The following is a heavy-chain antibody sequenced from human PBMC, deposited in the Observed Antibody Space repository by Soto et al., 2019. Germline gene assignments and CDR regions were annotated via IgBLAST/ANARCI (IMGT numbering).Heavy chain of an antibody. CDR1: GGSFSGYY. D-gene: IGHD3-9*01. CDR3: ARALRYXDWLPRYYYYGMDV. CDR2: INHSGST. Sequence: SETLSLTCAVYGGSFSGYYWSWIRQPPGKGLEWIGEINHSGSTNYNPSLKSRVTISVDTSKNQFSLKLSSVTAADTAVYYCARALRYXDWLPRYYYYGMDVWGQGTTVTVSS. J-gene: IGHJ6*02. V-gene: IGHV4-34*01.